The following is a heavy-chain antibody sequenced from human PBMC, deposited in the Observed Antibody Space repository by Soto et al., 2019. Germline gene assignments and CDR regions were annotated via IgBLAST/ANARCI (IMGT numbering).Heavy chain of an antibody. D-gene: IGHD3-16*01. Sequence: PGGSLRLSCAASGFTFSTYSMNWVRQAPGKGLEWVSSISRDSIFIYYADSVRGRFTISRDNAKNSLYLQMNSLRADDTAVYYCARRIDYGEDYWGQGTLVTVSS. V-gene: IGHV3-21*01. CDR1: GFTFSTYS. J-gene: IGHJ4*02. CDR3: ARRIDYGEDY. CDR2: ISRDSIFI.